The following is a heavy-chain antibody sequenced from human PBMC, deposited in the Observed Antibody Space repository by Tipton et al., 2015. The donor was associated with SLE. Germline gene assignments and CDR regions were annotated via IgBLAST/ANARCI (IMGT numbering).Heavy chain of an antibody. CDR3: ARSLYDTNWFFFVL. J-gene: IGHJ5*02. V-gene: IGHV4-4*08. D-gene: IGHD1-1*01. Sequence: TLSLTCTVSGDSISSYYWSWIRQPPGKGLEWIGNVHTTGSTNYSPSLKSRVTISVGSSKSQFSLYLSSVTAADTAMYYCARSLYDTNWFFFVLWGQGTLVTVSS. CDR2: VHTTGST. CDR1: GDSISSYY.